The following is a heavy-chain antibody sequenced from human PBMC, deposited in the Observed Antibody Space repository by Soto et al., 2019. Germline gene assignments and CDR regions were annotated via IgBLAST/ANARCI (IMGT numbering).Heavy chain of an antibody. D-gene: IGHD5-18*01. J-gene: IGHJ4*02. CDR1: GFTFSDHY. V-gene: IGHV3-72*01. CDR3: AREIQYYFDY. Sequence: PGXSLRLSCEASGFTFSDHYMGWVLQAPGKGLERVCSTKNKANSYTTEYAASVKGRFTISRDDSKNSLYLQMNSLKTEDTAVYYCAREIQYYFDYWGQGTLVTVSS. CDR2: TKNKANSYTT.